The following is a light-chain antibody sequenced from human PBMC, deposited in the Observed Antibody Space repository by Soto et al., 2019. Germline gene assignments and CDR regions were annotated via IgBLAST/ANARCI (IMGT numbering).Light chain of an antibody. Sequence: EIVLTHSPGTLSLSPCERATLSFSASQSVSSSYLAWYQQKPGQAPRLLIYGASSRATGIPDRFSGSGSGTDFTLTISRLEPEDFAAYYCQQYGSSTITFGQGTRLEIK. J-gene: IGKJ5*01. CDR2: GAS. CDR1: QSVSSSY. V-gene: IGKV3-20*01. CDR3: QQYGSSTIT.